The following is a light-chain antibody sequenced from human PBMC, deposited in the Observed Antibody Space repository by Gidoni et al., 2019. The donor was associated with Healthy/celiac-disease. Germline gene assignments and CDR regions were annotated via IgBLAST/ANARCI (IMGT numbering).Light chain of an antibody. CDR1: QSVLYSSNNKNY. CDR3: QQYYSTPQT. Sequence: CKSRQSVLYSSNNKNYLAWYQQKPGQPPKLLIYWASTRESGVPDRFSGSGSGTDFTLTISSLQAEDVAVYYCQQYYSTPQTFGQGTKLEIK. V-gene: IGKV4-1*01. J-gene: IGKJ2*01. CDR2: WAS.